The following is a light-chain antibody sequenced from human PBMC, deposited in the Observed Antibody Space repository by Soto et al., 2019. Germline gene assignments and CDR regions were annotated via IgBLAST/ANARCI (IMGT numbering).Light chain of an antibody. Sequence: QSALTQPPSVSGAPGQRVTISCTGSSSNIGTGYDVYWYQQLPGTAPKLLIYGNNNRPSGVPDRFSGSKSGTSGSLAITGLQAEDEADYYCQSYDSSLSGWVFGGGTKVTVL. J-gene: IGLJ3*02. CDR3: QSYDSSLSGWV. V-gene: IGLV1-40*01. CDR1: SSNIGTGYD. CDR2: GNN.